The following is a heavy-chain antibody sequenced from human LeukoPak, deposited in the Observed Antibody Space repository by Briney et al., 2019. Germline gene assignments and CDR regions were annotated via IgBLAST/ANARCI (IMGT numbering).Heavy chain of an antibody. CDR2: IYSSGST. D-gene: IGHD6-19*01. CDR3: AKGGISVAGYDY. V-gene: IGHV4-59*08. J-gene: IGHJ4*02. CDR1: GGSISSYF. Sequence: SETLSLTCTVSGGSISSYFWSWIRQPPGKGLEWIGYIYSSGSTNYNPSLKSRVTISVDTSKNQFSLKLSSVTAADTAVYYCAKGGISVAGYDYWGQGTLVTVSS.